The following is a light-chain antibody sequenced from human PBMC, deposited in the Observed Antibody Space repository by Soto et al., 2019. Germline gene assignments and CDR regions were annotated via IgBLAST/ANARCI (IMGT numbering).Light chain of an antibody. CDR3: SSYTGSNTLI. CDR2: DVI. Sequence: QSVLTQPASVSGSPGQSITLSCTGTSSDVGGYNHVCWYQQHPGKAPKVIIYDVINRPSGVSDRFSGSKSGNTASLTISGLQAEDEADYYCSSYTGSNTLIFGGGTKLTVL. J-gene: IGLJ2*01. CDR1: SSDVGGYNH. V-gene: IGLV2-14*01.